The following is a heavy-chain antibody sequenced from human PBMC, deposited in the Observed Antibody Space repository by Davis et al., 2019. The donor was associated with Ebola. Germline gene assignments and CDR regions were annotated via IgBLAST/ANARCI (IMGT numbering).Heavy chain of an antibody. J-gene: IGHJ6*02. Sequence: SVKVSCKASGGTFSSYAISWVRQAPGQGLEWMGGIIPILGIANYAQKFQGRVTITADESTSTAYMELSSLRSEDTAVYYCARVKGTDDYIWGSYRPNYYYYGMDVWGQGTTVTVSS. V-gene: IGHV1-69*10. CDR2: IIPILGIA. CDR1: GGTFSSYA. D-gene: IGHD3-16*02. CDR3: ARVKGTDDYIWGSYRPNYYYYGMDV.